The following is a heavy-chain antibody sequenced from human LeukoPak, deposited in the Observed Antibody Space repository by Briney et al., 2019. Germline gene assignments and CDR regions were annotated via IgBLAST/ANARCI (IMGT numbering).Heavy chain of an antibody. Sequence: PGGSLRLSCAASEFTFSRYWMSWVRQAPRKGLEWVANIKQDGSEKYYADSVKGRFTISRDNAKNLLYLQMNYVRAEDTAVYYCARDKGDYDSSGSLFVFGGQGILVTVSS. J-gene: IGHJ4*02. CDR3: ARDKGDYDSSGSLFVF. V-gene: IGHV3-7*03. CDR2: IKQDGSEK. CDR1: EFTFSRYW. D-gene: IGHD3-22*01.